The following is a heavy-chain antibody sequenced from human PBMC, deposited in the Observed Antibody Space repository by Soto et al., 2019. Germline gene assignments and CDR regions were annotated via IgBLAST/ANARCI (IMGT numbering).Heavy chain of an antibody. Sequence: QVQLVQSGAEVKQPGSSLKVSCKASGGTFSSYAISWVRQAPGQGLEWMGGIIPIFGTANYAQKFQGRVTITADESTSTAYMELSSLRSKDTAVYYCARGGRASTLEWRFDYWGQGTLVTVSS. J-gene: IGHJ4*02. D-gene: IGHD3-3*01. CDR2: IIPIFGTA. CDR3: ARGGRASTLEWRFDY. CDR1: GGTFSSYA. V-gene: IGHV1-69*01.